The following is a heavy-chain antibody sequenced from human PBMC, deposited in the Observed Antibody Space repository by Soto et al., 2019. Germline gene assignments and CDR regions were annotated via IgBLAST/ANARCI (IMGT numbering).Heavy chain of an antibody. Sequence: PGGSLRLSCAVSGFTVSNIYMSWVRQAPGQALECVSVIYGGDTTYYADSVKGRFTLSRDNSKNTVYLQMNSVRAEDTAVYFCARGREYGSGTFRAFDIWGQGTMVTVSS. D-gene: IGHD3-10*01. CDR1: GFTVSNIY. J-gene: IGHJ3*02. V-gene: IGHV3-66*01. CDR3: ARGREYGSGTFRAFDI. CDR2: IYGGDTT.